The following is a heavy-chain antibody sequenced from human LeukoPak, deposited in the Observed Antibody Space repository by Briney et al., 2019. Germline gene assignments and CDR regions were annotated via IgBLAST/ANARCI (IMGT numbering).Heavy chain of an antibody. CDR2: IYYSGST. V-gene: IGHV4-61*08. CDR1: GGSISSGDYY. CDR3: ARDLGCSGGSCSNYFDY. J-gene: IGHJ4*02. Sequence: SETLSLTCTVSGGSISSGDYYWSWIRQPPGKGLEWIGYIYYSGSTHYNPSLKSRVTISVDTSKNQFSLKLSSVTAADTAVYYCARDLGCSGGSCSNYFDYWGQGTLVTVSS. D-gene: IGHD2-15*01.